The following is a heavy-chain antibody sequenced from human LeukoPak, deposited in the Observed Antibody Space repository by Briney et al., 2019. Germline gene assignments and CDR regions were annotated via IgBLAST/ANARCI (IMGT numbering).Heavy chain of an antibody. CDR1: GYTFTSYG. CDR3: ARDGVTVTKPYYYYYMDV. V-gene: IGHV1-18*01. CDR2: ISAYNGNT. D-gene: IGHD4-11*01. Sequence: GASVKVSCKASGYTFTSYGISWVRQAPGQGLEWMGWISAYNGNTNYAQKFQGRVTITADKSTSTAYMELSSLRSEDTAVYYCARDGVTVTKPYYYYYMDVWGKGTTVTVSS. J-gene: IGHJ6*03.